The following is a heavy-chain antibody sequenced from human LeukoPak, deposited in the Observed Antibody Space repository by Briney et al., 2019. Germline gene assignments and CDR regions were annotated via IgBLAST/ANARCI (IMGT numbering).Heavy chain of an antibody. V-gene: IGHV1-2*02. CDR3: ARDLGYYDIVTGYYIGYFDY. D-gene: IGHD3-9*01. J-gene: IGHJ4*02. CDR1: GGTFSSYA. Sequence: ASVKVSCKASGGTFSSYAISWVRQAPGQGLEWMGWINPNTGDTNYAQKFQGRVTMTRDTSISTAYMELSRLTSDDTAVYYCARDLGYYDIVTGYYIGYFDYWGQGTLVTVSS. CDR2: INPNTGDT.